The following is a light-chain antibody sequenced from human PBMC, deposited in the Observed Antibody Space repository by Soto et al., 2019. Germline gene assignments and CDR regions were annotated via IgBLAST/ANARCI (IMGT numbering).Light chain of an antibody. CDR3: AAWDGSLNVVV. CDR1: SSNIGTNT. Sequence: QSVLTQPPSASGTPGQRVTISCSGSSSNIGTNTVNWYQQLPGSAPQLLLYNTNQRPSGVPGRFSGSKSGTSASLAISGLQSEDEADYYCAAWDGSLNVVVFGGGTKVTVL. V-gene: IGLV1-44*01. CDR2: NTN. J-gene: IGLJ2*01.